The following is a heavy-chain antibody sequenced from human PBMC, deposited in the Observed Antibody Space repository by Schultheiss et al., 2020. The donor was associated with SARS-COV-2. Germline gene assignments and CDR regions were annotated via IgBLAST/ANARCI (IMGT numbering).Heavy chain of an antibody. CDR2: IYHSGST. J-gene: IGHJ3*02. CDR1: GGSISSGSYY. CDR3: ARWDSSGYYYEHAFDI. Sequence: SQTLSLTCTVSGGSISSGSYYWSWIRQPPGKGLEWIGSIYHSGSTYYNPSLKSRVTISVDRSKNQFSLKLSSVTAADTAVYYCARWDSSGYYYEHAFDIWGQGTMVTVSS. D-gene: IGHD3-22*01. V-gene: IGHV4-39*07.